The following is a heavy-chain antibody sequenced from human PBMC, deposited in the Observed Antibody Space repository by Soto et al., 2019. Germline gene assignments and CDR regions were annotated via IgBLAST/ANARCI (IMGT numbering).Heavy chain of an antibody. Sequence: XGSLGLTGAASGFTFHSHAVSWVRLAPGKGLEWISSFTGNGLNSYYANSVKGRFTISRDNSKNTVYLQMNGLGAEDTAVYYCTKAFIAVAVPDYWGKGTLVTVS. D-gene: IGHD6-19*01. CDR2: FTGNGLNS. CDR3: TKAFIAVAVPDY. J-gene: IGHJ4*02. V-gene: IGHV3-23*01. CDR1: GFTFHSHA.